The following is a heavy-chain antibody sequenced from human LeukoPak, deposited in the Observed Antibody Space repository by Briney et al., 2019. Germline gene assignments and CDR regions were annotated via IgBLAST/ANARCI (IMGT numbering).Heavy chain of an antibody. CDR3: AKVLYYYDSSGSYIDY. D-gene: IGHD3-22*01. CDR1: GFTFSSYA. Sequence: PGGSLRLSCAASGFTFSSYAMHWVRQAPGKGLEWVAVISYDGSNKYYADSVKGRFTISRDNSKNTLYLQMNSLRAEDTAVYYCAKVLYYYDSSGSYIDYWGQGTLVTVSS. J-gene: IGHJ4*02. CDR2: ISYDGSNK. V-gene: IGHV3-30-3*01.